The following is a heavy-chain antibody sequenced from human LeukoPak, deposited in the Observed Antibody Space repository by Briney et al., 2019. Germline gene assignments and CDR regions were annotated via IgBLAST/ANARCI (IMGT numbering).Heavy chain of an antibody. V-gene: IGHV3-23*01. CDR3: AKGYYYDSSGCYASNFDY. J-gene: IGHJ4*02. D-gene: IGHD3-22*01. CDR1: GFTVSSNY. Sequence: PGGSLRLSCAASGFTVSSNYMSWVRQAPGKGLEWVSAISGSGGSTYYADSVKGRFTISRDNSKNTLYLQMNSLRAEDTAVYYCAKGYYYDSSGCYASNFDYWGQGTLVTVSS. CDR2: ISGSGGST.